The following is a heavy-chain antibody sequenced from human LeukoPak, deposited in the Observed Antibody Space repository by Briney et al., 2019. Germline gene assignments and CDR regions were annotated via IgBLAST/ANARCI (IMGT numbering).Heavy chain of an antibody. CDR1: GSTFRFYW. J-gene: IGHJ4*02. CDR3: ARMMFMDTVMIKSGGPFDY. CDR2: IKEDGSEE. D-gene: IGHD5-18*01. Sequence: GGSLRLSCAAPGSTFRFYWVSWVRQAPGKGLEWVANIKEDGSEEYYVGSVKGRSTIFRDNAKNSLYLQMNSLRVEDTAVYYCARMMFMDTVMIKSGGPFDYWGQGTLVTVSS. V-gene: IGHV3-7*01.